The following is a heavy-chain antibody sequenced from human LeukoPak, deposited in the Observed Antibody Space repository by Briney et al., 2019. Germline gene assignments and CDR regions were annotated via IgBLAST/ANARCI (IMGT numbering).Heavy chain of an antibody. D-gene: IGHD3-16*02. Sequence: ASVKVSCKASGGTFSSYAISWVRQAPGQGLEWMGGIIPIFGTANYAQKFQGGVTITTDESTSTAYMELSSLRSEDTAVYYCARADYVWGSYRYKWFDPWGQGTLVTVSS. V-gene: IGHV1-69*05. J-gene: IGHJ5*02. CDR2: IIPIFGTA. CDR3: ARADYVWGSYRYKWFDP. CDR1: GGTFSSYA.